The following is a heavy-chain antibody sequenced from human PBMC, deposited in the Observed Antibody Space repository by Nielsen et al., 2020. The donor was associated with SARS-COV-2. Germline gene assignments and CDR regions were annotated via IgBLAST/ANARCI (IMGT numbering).Heavy chain of an antibody. V-gene: IGHV3-11*04. D-gene: IGHD6-13*01. J-gene: IGHJ5*02. CDR1: GFTFSDYY. CDR2: ISSSSSTI. Sequence: GESLKISCAASGFTFSDYYMSWIRQAPGKGLEWVSYISSSSSTIYYADSVKGRFTISRDNAKNSLYLQMNSLRAEDTAVYYCATVDSSSWYGDWFDPWGQGTLVTVSS. CDR3: ATVDSSSWYGDWFDP.